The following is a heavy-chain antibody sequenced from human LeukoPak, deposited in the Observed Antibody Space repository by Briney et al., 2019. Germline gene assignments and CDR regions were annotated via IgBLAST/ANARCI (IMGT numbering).Heavy chain of an antibody. CDR3: ARGRVVPEYYFDY. J-gene: IGHJ4*02. Sequence: PSETLSLTCAVYGGSFSGYYWSWIRQPPGKGLEWIGEINHSGSTNYNPSLKSRVTISVDTSKNQFSLKLSSVTAADTAVYYCARGRVVPEYYFDYWGQGTLVTVSS. CDR1: GGSFSGYY. CDR2: INHSGST. D-gene: IGHD2-15*01. V-gene: IGHV4-34*01.